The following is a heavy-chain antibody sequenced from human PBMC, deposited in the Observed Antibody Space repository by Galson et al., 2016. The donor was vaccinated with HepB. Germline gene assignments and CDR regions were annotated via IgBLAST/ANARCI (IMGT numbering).Heavy chain of an antibody. J-gene: IGHJ4*02. CDR3: AVVLNKSMGDY. Sequence: SVKVSCKASVYTFTGYYIDWVRQAPAQGHECLARIHPNSGGPKSVQKFQGRVTMTRDTSISTAYMELSRLRSDDTAVYYCAVVLNKSMGDYWGQGTLVTVSS. V-gene: IGHV1-2*06. CDR1: VYTFTGYY. CDR2: IHPNSGGP. D-gene: IGHD1/OR15-1a*01.